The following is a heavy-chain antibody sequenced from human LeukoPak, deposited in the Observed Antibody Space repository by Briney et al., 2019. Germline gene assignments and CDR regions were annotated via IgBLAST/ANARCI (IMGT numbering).Heavy chain of an antibody. V-gene: IGHV4-59*01. Sequence: SETLSLTCTVSGGSISSYYWSWIRQPPGKGLEWIGYIYYSGSTNYNPSLKSRVTISVDTSKNQFSLKLSSVTAADTAVYYCARDAGYCSSTSCYGNYYYYMDVWGKGTTVTVSS. J-gene: IGHJ6*03. CDR3: ARDAGYCSSTSCYGNYYYYMDV. D-gene: IGHD2-2*01. CDR2: IYYSGST. CDR1: GGSISSYY.